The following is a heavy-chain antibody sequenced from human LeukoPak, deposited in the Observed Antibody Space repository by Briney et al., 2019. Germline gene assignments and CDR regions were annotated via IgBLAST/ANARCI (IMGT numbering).Heavy chain of an antibody. J-gene: IGHJ3*02. D-gene: IGHD6-13*01. CDR2: INPNSGGT. Sequence: GASVKVSCKASGYTFTGYYMHWVRQAPTQGLEWMGWINPNSGGTNYAQKFQGRVTMTRDTSISTAYMELSRLRSDDTAVYYCARVSKWDSSSWYKRTDAFDIWGQGTMVTVSS. CDR1: GYTFTGYY. CDR3: ARVSKWDSSSWYKRTDAFDI. V-gene: IGHV1-2*02.